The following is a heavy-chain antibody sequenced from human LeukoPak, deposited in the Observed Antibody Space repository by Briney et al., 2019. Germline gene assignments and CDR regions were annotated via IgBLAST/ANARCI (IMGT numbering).Heavy chain of an antibody. CDR1: GFTFSSYA. Sequence: GGSLRLSCAASGFTFSSYAISWVRQAPGKGLEWVSAISGSGGSTYYADSVKGRFTISRDNSKKALYLQMSSLRAEDTAVYYCAKDKMIVVVMWFDPWGQGTLVTVSS. CDR2: ISGSGGST. D-gene: IGHD3-22*01. CDR3: AKDKMIVVVMWFDP. J-gene: IGHJ5*02. V-gene: IGHV3-23*01.